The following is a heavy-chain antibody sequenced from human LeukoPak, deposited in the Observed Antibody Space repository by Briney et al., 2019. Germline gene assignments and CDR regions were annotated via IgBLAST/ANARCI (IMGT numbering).Heavy chain of an antibody. J-gene: IGHJ4*02. Sequence: SGTLSLTCTVSGGSISSYYWSWIRQPPGKGLEWIGYIYDSGSTNYNPSLKSRVTISVDTSKNQFSLKLSSVTAADTAVYYCAREAYGDLLSYFDYWGQGTLITVSS. CDR1: GGSISSYY. D-gene: IGHD4-17*01. CDR3: AREAYGDLLSYFDY. V-gene: IGHV4-59*01. CDR2: IYDSGST.